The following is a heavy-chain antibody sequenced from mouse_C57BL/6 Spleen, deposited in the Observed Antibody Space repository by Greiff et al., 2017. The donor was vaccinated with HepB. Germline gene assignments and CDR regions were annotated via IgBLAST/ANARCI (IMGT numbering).Heavy chain of an antibody. V-gene: IGHV3-6*01. CDR1: GYSITSGYY. D-gene: IGHD2-2*01. Sequence: VQLQQSGPGLVKPSQSLSLTCSVTGYSITSGYYWNWIRQFPGNKLEWMGYISYDGSNNYNPSLKNRISITRDTSKNQFFLKLNSVTTEDTATYYCARSGYDFDYWGQGTTLTVSS. CDR3: ARSGYDFDY. J-gene: IGHJ2*01. CDR2: ISYDGSN.